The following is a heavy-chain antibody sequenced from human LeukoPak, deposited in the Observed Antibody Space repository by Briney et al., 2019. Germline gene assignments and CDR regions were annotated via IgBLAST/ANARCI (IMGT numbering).Heavy chain of an antibody. CDR3: ARGPKYGGYDTTFDY. Sequence: GASVKVSCKASGGTFSSYAISWVRQAPGQGLEWMGGIIPIFGTANYAQKFQGRVTITADESTSTAYMELSSLRSEDTAVYYCARGPKYGGYDTTFDYWGQGTLVTVSS. CDR2: IIPIFGTA. J-gene: IGHJ4*02. D-gene: IGHD5-12*01. CDR1: GGTFSSYA. V-gene: IGHV1-69*13.